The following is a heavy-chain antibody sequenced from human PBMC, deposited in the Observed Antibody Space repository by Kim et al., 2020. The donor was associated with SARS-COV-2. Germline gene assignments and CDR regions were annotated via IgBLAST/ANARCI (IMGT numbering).Heavy chain of an antibody. CDR3: ARDYEVVTATPNNYYYYGMDV. CDR2: ISYDGSNK. Sequence: GGSLRLSCAASGFTFSSYAMHWVRQAPGKGLEWVAVISYDGSNKYYADSVKGRFTISRDNSKNTLYLQMNSLRAEDTAVYYCARDYEVVTATPNNYYYYGMDVWGQGTTVTVSS. J-gene: IGHJ6*02. CDR1: GFTFSSYA. D-gene: IGHD2-21*02. V-gene: IGHV3-30*04.